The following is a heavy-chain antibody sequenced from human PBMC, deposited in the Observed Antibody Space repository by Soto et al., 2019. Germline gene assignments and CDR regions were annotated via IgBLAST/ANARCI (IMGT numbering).Heavy chain of an antibody. CDR1: GFTFSSYG. Sequence: QVQLVESGGGVVQPGRSLRLSCAASGFTFSSYGMHWVRQAPGKGLEWVAVISYDGSNKYYADSVKGRFTISRDNSKNTLYVLMNSLRAEDTAVYYCANDSRRYCSGGSCYSFDSWGRVTLFTVSS. D-gene: IGHD2-15*01. J-gene: IGHJ4*02. V-gene: IGHV3-30*18. CDR2: ISYDGSNK. CDR3: ANDSRRYCSGGSCYSFDS.